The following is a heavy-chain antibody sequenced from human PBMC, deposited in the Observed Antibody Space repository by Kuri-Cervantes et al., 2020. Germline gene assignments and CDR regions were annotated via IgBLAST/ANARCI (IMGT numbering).Heavy chain of an antibody. V-gene: IGHV3-48*02. CDR3: ARDGGYDFWSGYYPVYYYYGMDV. D-gene: IGHD3-3*01. CDR1: GFTFSSYS. CDR2: ISSSSSTI. J-gene: IGHJ6*02. Sequence: GESLKISCAASGFTFSSYSMNWVRQAPGKGLEWVSYISSSSSTIYYADSVKGRFTISRDNAKNSLYLQMNSLRDEDTAVYYCARDGGYDFWSGYYPVYYYYGMDVWDQGTTVTVSS.